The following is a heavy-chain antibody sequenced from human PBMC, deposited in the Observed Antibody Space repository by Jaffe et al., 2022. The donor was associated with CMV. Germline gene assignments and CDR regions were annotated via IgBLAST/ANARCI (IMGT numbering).Heavy chain of an antibody. J-gene: IGHJ5*02. V-gene: IGHV4-34*01. CDR1: GGSFSGYY. CDR2: INHSGST. Sequence: QVQLQQWGAGLLKPSETLSLTCAVYGGSFSGYYWSWIRQPPGKGLEWIGEINHSGSTNYNPSLKSRVTISVDTSKNQFSLKLSSVTAADTAVYYCARRGREQLARNWFDPWGQGTLVTVSS. D-gene: IGHD6-6*01. CDR3: ARRGREQLARNWFDP.